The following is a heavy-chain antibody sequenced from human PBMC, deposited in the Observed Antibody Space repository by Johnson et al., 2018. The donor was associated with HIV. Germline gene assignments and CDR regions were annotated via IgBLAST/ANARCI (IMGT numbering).Heavy chain of an antibody. CDR3: AGGVAFSQHAFDI. Sequence: VQLVESGGGLVQPGGSLRLSCAASGFTFSSYAMSWVRQAPGKGLEWVSGISGTGDSTYYADSVKGRFTISRENSKNTLYVQRNSLRAEDTAGYYCAGGVAFSQHAFDIWGQGTMVTVSS. D-gene: IGHD3-3*01. J-gene: IGHJ3*02. CDR1: GFTFSSYA. CDR2: ISGTGDST. V-gene: IGHV3-23*04.